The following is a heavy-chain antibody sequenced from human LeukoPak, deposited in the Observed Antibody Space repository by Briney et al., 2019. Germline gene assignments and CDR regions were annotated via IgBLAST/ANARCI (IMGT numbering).Heavy chain of an antibody. V-gene: IGHV4-59*04. J-gene: IGHJ4*02. CDR2: IHYGGST. D-gene: IGHD5-18*01. Sequence: PSETLSLTCTVSGDSISSYYWSWIRQPPGKGLEWIGIIHYGGSTYYNPSLKSPVTISVDTSKKQFSLSLSSVTAADTAVYYCARVAAMVYYFDYWGQGTLVTVSS. CDR1: GDSISSYY. CDR3: ARVAAMVYYFDY.